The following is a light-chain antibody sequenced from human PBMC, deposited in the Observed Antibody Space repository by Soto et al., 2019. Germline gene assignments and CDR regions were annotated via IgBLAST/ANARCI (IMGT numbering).Light chain of an antibody. V-gene: IGKV3-20*01. CDR3: QQYGSSPTT. CDR1: QSVSSTY. Sequence: EIVLTQSPGTLSLSPGERATLSFRSSQSVSSTYLAWYQQKPGQAPRLLIYGASGRATGIPDRFSGSGSGTDFTLTISRLEPEDFAVYYCQQYGSSPTTFGHGTKVDIK. J-gene: IGKJ1*01. CDR2: GAS.